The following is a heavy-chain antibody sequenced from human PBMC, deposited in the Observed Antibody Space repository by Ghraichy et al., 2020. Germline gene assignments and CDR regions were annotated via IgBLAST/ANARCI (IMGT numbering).Heavy chain of an antibody. CDR2: ISSSSTYI. J-gene: IGHJ3*02. CDR1: GFSFSSYS. CDR3: ARDPTSYYDILTGYYRHLDI. V-gene: IGHV3-21*01. Sequence: GGSLRLSCAASGFSFSSYSMNWVRQAPGKGLEWVSSISSSSTYIYYADSVKGRFTISRDNAKDSLYLQMNSLRAEDTAIYYCARDPTSYYDILTGYYRHLDIWGQGTMVTVSS. D-gene: IGHD3-9*01.